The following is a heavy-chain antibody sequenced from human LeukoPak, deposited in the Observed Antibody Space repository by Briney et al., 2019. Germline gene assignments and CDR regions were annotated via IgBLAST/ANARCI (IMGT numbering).Heavy chain of an antibody. CDR2: TYYRSKWYN. D-gene: IGHD5-24*01. CDR3: ARDQGMATIKGVLRY. V-gene: IGHV6-1*01. J-gene: IGHJ4*02. Sequence: SQTLSLTCAISGDSVSSNSAAWNWIRQSPSRGLEWLGRTYYRSKWYNDYAVSVKSRITINPDTSKNQFSLKLSSVTAADTAVYYCARDQGMATIKGVLRYWGQGTLVTVSS. CDR1: GDSVSSNSAA.